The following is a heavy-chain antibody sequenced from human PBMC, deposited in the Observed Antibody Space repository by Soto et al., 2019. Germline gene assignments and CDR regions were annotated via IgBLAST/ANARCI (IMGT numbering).Heavy chain of an antibody. Sequence: GGSLRLCCAASGFTFSSYAMHWVRQAPGKGLEWVAVISYDGSNKYYADSVKGRFTISRDNSKNTLYLQMNSLRAEDTAVYYCARVDSGWSLRIDYWGQGTLVTVSS. D-gene: IGHD6-19*01. CDR1: GFTFSSYA. V-gene: IGHV3-30-3*01. J-gene: IGHJ4*02. CDR2: ISYDGSNK. CDR3: ARVDSGWSLRIDY.